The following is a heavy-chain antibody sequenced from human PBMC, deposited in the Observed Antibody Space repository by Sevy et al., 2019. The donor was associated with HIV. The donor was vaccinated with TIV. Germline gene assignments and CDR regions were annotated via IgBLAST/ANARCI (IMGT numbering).Heavy chain of an antibody. CDR1: GGSFSGYY. Sequence: SETLSLTCAVYGGSFSGYYWSWIRQPPGKGLEWIGEINHSGSTNYNPSLKSRVTISGDTSKNQFSLNLSSVTAADTAVYYCARHCSSTSCSHAFDIWGQGTMVTVSS. J-gene: IGHJ3*02. CDR3: ARHCSSTSCSHAFDI. D-gene: IGHD2-2*01. CDR2: INHSGST. V-gene: IGHV4-34*01.